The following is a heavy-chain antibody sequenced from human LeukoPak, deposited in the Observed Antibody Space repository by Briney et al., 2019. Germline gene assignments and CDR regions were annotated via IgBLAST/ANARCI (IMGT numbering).Heavy chain of an antibody. CDR1: GFTFSSYE. Sequence: GGSLRLSCAASGFTFSSYEMNWVRQAPGKGLEWVSYISSSGSTIYCADSVKGRFTISRDNAKNSLYLQMNSLRAGDTAVYYCASLAAAGNDYWGQGTLVTVSS. CDR2: ISSSGSTI. J-gene: IGHJ4*02. CDR3: ASLAAAGNDY. D-gene: IGHD6-13*01. V-gene: IGHV3-48*03.